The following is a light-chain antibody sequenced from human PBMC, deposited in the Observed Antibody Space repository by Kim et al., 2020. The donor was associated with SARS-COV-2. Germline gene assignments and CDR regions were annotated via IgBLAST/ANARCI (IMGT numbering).Light chain of an antibody. CDR1: NIEKRN. J-gene: IGLJ2*01. CDR2: RDS. CDR3: QVWDARAVV. V-gene: IGLV3-9*01. Sequence: SYELTQPLSVSVALGQTARMTCGGDNIEKRNVHWYQQRPGQAPILVIYRDSTRPSGIPERVSGSNSGNTATLTISRVQAGDEADFYCQVWDARAVVFGG.